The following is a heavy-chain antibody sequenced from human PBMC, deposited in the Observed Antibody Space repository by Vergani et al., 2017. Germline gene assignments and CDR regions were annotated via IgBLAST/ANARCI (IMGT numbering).Heavy chain of an antibody. J-gene: IGHJ6*02. CDR1: GFSFNSYW. CDR3: AKARDPNCKGGKCYSYYYGLDL. D-gene: IGHD4-23*01. Sequence: DVHLAESGGGFFQPGGSLRLSCSASGFSFNSYWMHWVRQVPGKGLLWVSRIKSDGSITAYADSVKGRFTSSRDNSKDTLYLQMNSLRVEDTAIYYCAKARDPNCKGGKCYSYYYGLDLWGQGTTVTVSS. V-gene: IGHV3-74*03. CDR2: IKSDGSIT.